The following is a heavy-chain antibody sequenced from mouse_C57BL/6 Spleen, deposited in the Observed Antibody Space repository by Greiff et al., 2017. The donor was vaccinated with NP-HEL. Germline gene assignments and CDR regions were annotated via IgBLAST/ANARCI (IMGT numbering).Heavy chain of an antibody. D-gene: IGHD2-12*01. V-gene: IGHV1-78*01. CDR3: TSPRYSRY. J-gene: IGHJ2*01. CDR1: GYTFTVHT. CDR2: IYPRDSSN. Sequence: QLQQSDAELVKPGASVKISCKVSGYTFTVHTLHWMKQRPEQGLDWIGYIYPRDSSNKYNEKFKGKATLTADKSSSTAYMQLNSLTSEDSAVYFCTSPRYSRYWGQGTTLTVSS.